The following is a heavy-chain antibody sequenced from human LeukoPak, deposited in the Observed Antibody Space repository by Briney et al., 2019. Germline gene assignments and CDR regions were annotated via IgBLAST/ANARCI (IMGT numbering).Heavy chain of an antibody. D-gene: IGHD5-12*01. CDR2: INHSGST. CDR3: ARGSRFSHQRYIVATKNWFDP. CDR1: GGSFSGYY. V-gene: IGHV4-34*01. J-gene: IGHJ5*02. Sequence: SETLSLTCAVYGGSFSGYYWSWIRQPPGKGLEWIGEINHSGSTNYNPSLKSRVTISVDTSKNQFSLKLSSVTAADTAVYYCARGSRFSHQRYIVATKNWFDPWGQGTLVTVSS.